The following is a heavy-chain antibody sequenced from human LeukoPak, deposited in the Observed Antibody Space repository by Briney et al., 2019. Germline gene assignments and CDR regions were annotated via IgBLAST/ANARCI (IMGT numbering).Heavy chain of an antibody. CDR3: ARGFNYGYYLD. V-gene: IGHV3-53*01. D-gene: IGHD5-18*01. CDR1: GFTVSSNY. Sequence: GGSLRLSCAASGFTVSSNYMNWVRQTPGKGLEWVSVLHSGGVTYYADSVKGRFTISRDNSKNTLYLQMNSLRAEDTAMYYCARGFNYGYYLDWGQGTLVTVSS. J-gene: IGHJ4*02. CDR2: LHSGGVT.